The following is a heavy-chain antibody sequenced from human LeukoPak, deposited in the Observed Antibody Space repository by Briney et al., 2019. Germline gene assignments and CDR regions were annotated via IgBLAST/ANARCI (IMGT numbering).Heavy chain of an antibody. CDR2: ISSSASII. D-gene: IGHD1-26*01. CDR3: ARAVGATVYFDY. Sequence: GGSLRLSCAASGFTFSSYEMNWVRQAPGKGLEWVSYISSSASIIYYADSVKGRFTISRDNAKNSLYLQMNSLRAEDTAVYYCARAVGATVYFDYWGQGTLVTVS. V-gene: IGHV3-48*03. CDR1: GFTFSSYE. J-gene: IGHJ4*02.